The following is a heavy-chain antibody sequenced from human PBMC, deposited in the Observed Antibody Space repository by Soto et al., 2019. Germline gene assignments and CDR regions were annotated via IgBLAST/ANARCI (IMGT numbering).Heavy chain of an antibody. CDR3: ARETAKGDYDFWSGYRANAFDI. CDR1: GGTFSSYA. V-gene: IGHV1-69*13. Sequence: SVKVSCKASGGTFSSYAISWVRQAPGQGLEWMGGIIPIFGTANYAQKFQGRVTITADESTSTAYMELSSLRSEDTAVYYCARETAKGDYDFWSGYRANAFDIWGQGTMVTVSS. J-gene: IGHJ3*02. CDR2: IIPIFGTA. D-gene: IGHD3-3*01.